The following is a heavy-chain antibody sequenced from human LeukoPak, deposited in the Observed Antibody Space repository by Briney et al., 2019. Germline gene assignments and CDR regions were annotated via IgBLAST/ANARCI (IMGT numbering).Heavy chain of an antibody. CDR3: ARGRPDIVVVPAAAAFDY. CDR1: GGSISSSNW. CDR2: IYHSGST. D-gene: IGHD2-2*01. V-gene: IGHV4-4*02. Sequence: SETLSLTCAVSGGSISSSNWWSWVRQPPGQGLEWIGEIYHSGSTNYNPSLKSRVTISVDKSKNQFSLKLSSVTAADTAVYYCARGRPDIVVVPAAAAFDYWGQGTLVTVSS. J-gene: IGHJ4*02.